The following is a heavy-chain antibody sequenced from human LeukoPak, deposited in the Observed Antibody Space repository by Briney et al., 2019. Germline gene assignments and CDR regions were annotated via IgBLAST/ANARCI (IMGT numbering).Heavy chain of an antibody. CDR2: IIPIFGTA. CDR1: GDTFSSYA. Sequence: ASVKVSCKASGDTFSSYAISWVRQAPGQGLEWMGGIIPIFGTANYAQKFQGRVTITTDESTSTAYMELSSLRSEDTAVYYCASFGYDILTGRIGSIDYWGQGTLVTVSS. V-gene: IGHV1-69*05. J-gene: IGHJ4*02. CDR3: ASFGYDILTGRIGSIDY. D-gene: IGHD3-9*01.